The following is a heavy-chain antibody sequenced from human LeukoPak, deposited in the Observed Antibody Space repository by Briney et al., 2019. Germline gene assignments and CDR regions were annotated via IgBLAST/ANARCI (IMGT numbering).Heavy chain of an antibody. CDR1: GFTFNYFW. V-gene: IGHV3-74*01. Sequence: GGSLRLSCAASGFTFNYFWMHWVRQVPGKGPVWVSGINNDGTATYYADSVKGRFTISRDNAKNTVYLQMNGLRAEDTSVYFCATVSDYWGQGTLVTVSS. CDR3: ATVSDY. J-gene: IGHJ4*02. CDR2: INNDGTAT.